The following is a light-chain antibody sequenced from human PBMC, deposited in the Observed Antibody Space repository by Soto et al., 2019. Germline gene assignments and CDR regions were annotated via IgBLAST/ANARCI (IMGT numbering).Light chain of an antibody. CDR2: DVT. J-gene: IGLJ2*01. Sequence: QSVLTQPRSVSGSPGQSVTISCTGASNNVGGYNYVSWYQHHPGKVPQLIIYDVTKRPSGVPDRFSGSKSGNTASLTISGLQVEDEADYYCCSYAGIYTWIFGGGTKLTVL. CDR1: SNNVGGYNY. CDR3: CSYAGIYTWI. V-gene: IGLV2-11*01.